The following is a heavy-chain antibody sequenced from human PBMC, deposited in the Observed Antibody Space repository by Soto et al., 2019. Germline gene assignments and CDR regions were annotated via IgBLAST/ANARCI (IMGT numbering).Heavy chain of an antibody. CDR3: ARTYYDSSGFDY. CDR2: IYYSGST. D-gene: IGHD3-22*01. CDR1: GGSISSGDYY. Sequence: KTSETLSLTCTVSGGSISSGDYYWSWIRQPPGKGLEWIGYIYYSGSTYYNPSLKSRVTISVDTSKNQFSLKLSSVTAADTAVYYCARTYYDSSGFDYWGQGTLVTVSS. V-gene: IGHV4-30-4*01. J-gene: IGHJ4*02.